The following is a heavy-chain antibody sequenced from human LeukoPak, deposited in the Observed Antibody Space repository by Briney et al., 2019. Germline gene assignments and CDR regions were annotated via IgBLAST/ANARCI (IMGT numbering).Heavy chain of an antibody. CDR3: ATHSGPPHSSSWYFHFGY. D-gene: IGHD6-13*01. Sequence: GASVKVSCKASGYTFTSYYMHWVRQAPGQGLEWMGIINRSGGGTSYAQKFQGRITLTRDTSTSTVYMELSSLRSEDTAVYYCATHSGPPHSSSWYFHFGYWGQGTLVTVSS. CDR1: GYTFTSYY. J-gene: IGHJ4*02. V-gene: IGHV1-46*01. CDR2: INRSGGGT.